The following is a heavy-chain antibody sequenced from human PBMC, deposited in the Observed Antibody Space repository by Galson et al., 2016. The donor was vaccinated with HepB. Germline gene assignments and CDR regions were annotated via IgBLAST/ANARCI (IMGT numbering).Heavy chain of an antibody. Sequence: WVRQPPGKGLEWIGSIYYSGRTYYNPSLKSRVTISVDTSKKQFSLKVSSVTAGDTAVYYCAIASPAFDFWGQGTLVTVSA. V-gene: IGHV4-39*01. J-gene: IGHJ4*02. D-gene: IGHD3-3*02. CDR3: AIASPAFDF. CDR2: IYYSGRT.